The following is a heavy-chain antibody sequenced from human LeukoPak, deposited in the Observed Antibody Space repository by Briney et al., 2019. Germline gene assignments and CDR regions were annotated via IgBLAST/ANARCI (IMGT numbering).Heavy chain of an antibody. V-gene: IGHV4-59*11. CDR1: GGSISGHY. CDR3: VRVVTGSVDY. Sequence: SETLSLTCTVSGGSISGHYWGWIRQPPGKGLEWIGYIYYTGDTNYIPSFESRVTISVDTSKNHFSLKLGSVTAADTAIYYCVRVVTGSVDYWGQGTLVTVSS. CDR2: IYYTGDT. D-gene: IGHD3-10*01. J-gene: IGHJ4*02.